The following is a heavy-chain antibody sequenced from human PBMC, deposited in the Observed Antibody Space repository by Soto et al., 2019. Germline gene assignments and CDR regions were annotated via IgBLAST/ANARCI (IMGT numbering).Heavy chain of an antibody. CDR1: GGTFSSYA. V-gene: IGHV1-69*01. J-gene: IGHJ5*02. CDR2: IIPIFGTA. CDR3: ARGSSHYYDSSGYHNWCDP. Sequence: QVQLVQSGAEVKKPGSSVKVSCKASGGTFSSYAISWVRQAPGQGLEWMGGIIPIFGTANYAQKFQGRVTITADESTSTAYMELSSLRSEDTAVYYCARGSSHYYDSSGYHNWCDPWGQGTLVTVSS. D-gene: IGHD3-22*01.